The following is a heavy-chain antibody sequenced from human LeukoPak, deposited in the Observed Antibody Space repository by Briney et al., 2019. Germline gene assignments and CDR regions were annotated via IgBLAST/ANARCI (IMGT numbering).Heavy chain of an antibody. D-gene: IGHD3-9*01. Sequence: GASVKVSCKASGYTFTSYGINWVRQAPGQGLEWMGWISGYNGNTIYAENLQGGVTMTTDTSTSTAYIELGSLRSDDTAVFYCARSSRFDWLLYFDSWGQGTLVTVS. V-gene: IGHV1-18*01. CDR2: ISGYNGNT. CDR3: ARSSRFDWLLYFDS. J-gene: IGHJ4*02. CDR1: GYTFTSYG.